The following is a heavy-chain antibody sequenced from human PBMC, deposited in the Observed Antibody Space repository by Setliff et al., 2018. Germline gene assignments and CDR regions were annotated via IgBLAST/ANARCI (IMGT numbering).Heavy chain of an antibody. D-gene: IGHD3-9*01. CDR3: AGPFDVGPYPRPIDGLDL. CDR1: GYIFRDYY. J-gene: IGHJ3*01. CDR2: INPNSGGR. V-gene: IGHV1-2*02. Sequence: VKVSCKASGYIFRDYYIHWVRQAPGQGLEWMGWINPNSGGREYAEAFRGRVTMTGDTSIRTASMELSGLTSDDTAVYYCAGPFDVGPYPRPIDGLDLWGQGTRVTVSS.